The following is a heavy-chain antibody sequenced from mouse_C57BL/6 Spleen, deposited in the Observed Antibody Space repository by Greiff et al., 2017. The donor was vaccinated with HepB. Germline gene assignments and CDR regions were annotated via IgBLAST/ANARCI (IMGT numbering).Heavy chain of an antibody. V-gene: IGHV1-26*01. CDR2: INPNNGGT. CDR3: ARDYDVFAY. J-gene: IGHJ3*01. D-gene: IGHD2-4*01. CDR1: GYTFTDYY. Sequence: EVQLQQSGPELVKPGASVKISCKASGYTFTDYYMNWVKQSHGKSLEWIGDINPNNGGTSYNQKFKGKATVTGDKSSSTAYMELRSLTSEDSAVYYCARDYDVFAYWGQGTLVTVSA.